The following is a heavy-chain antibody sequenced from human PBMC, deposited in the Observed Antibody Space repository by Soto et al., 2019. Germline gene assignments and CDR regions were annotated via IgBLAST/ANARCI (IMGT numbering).Heavy chain of an antibody. CDR3: ATDRRSSTSYNWFDP. Sequence: GASVKVSCKVSGYTLTELSMHWVRQAPGKGLEWMGGFDPEDGETIYAQKFQGRVTMTEDTSTDTAYMELSSLRSEDTAVYYCATDRRSSTSYNWFDPWGQGTLVTVSS. D-gene: IGHD2-2*01. CDR1: GYTLTELS. CDR2: FDPEDGET. J-gene: IGHJ5*02. V-gene: IGHV1-24*01.